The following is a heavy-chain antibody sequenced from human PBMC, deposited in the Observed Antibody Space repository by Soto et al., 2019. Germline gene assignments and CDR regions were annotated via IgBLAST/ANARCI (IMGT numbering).Heavy chain of an antibody. V-gene: IGHV3-30*18. J-gene: IGHJ5*02. CDR1: GFTFSSYG. CDR3: AKDRYRYCSSTSCYGWFDP. D-gene: IGHD2-2*01. CDR2: ISYDGSNK. Sequence: QVQLVESGGGVVQPGRSLRLSCAASGFTFSSYGMHWVRQAPGKGLEWVAVISYDGSNKYYADSVKGRFTISRDNSKNTLYLQMNSLRAEDTAVYYCAKDRYRYCSSTSCYGWFDPWGQGTLVTVSS.